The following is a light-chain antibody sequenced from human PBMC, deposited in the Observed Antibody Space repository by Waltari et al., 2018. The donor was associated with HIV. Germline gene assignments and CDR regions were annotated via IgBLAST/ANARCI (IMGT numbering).Light chain of an antibody. J-gene: IGLJ1*01. CDR2: DVN. V-gene: IGLV2-14*03. CDR1: RSDIGIYNY. CDR3: SSYTTSNTHV. Sequence: QSALTQPASVSGSPGQSITISCTGTRSDIGIYNYVSWYQKYPGQAPKLILSDVNNRPSGVSDRFSASKSGNTASLTISALQADDEADYYCSSYTTSNTHVFGSGTKVIVL.